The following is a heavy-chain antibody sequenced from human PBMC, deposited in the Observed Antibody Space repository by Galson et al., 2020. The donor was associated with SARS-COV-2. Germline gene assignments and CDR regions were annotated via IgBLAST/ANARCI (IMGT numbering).Heavy chain of an antibody. J-gene: IGHJ4*02. CDR1: GDSISSGSYY. D-gene: IGHD6-13*01. CDR2: IYARGST. CDR3: ARESPFSSSSCYY. Sequence: SETLSITCTVSGDSISSGSYYWSWIRQPAGKRLEWIGHIYARGSTNYNPSLKSRVTISVDTSNNQFSLKPSSVTAADTAVYYCARESPFSSSSCYYWGQGTLVTVSS. V-gene: IGHV4-61*09.